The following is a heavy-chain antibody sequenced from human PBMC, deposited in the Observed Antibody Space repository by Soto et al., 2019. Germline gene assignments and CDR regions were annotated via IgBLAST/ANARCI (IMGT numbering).Heavy chain of an antibody. CDR2: IIPIFGTA. V-gene: IGHV1-69*12. D-gene: IGHD3-22*01. Sequence: QVQLVQSGAEVKKPGSSVKVSCKASGGTFSSYAISWVRQAPGQGLEWMGGIIPIFGTANYAQKFQGRVTITADESTSTAYMELSSLRSEDTAVYYCARYVGYYYDSSGYSYYYYGMDVWGQGTTVTVSS. CDR3: ARYVGYYYDSSGYSYYYYGMDV. CDR1: GGTFSSYA. J-gene: IGHJ6*02.